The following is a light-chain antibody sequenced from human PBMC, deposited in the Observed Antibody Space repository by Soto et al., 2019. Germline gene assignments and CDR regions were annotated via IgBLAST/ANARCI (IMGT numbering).Light chain of an antibody. J-gene: IGLJ2*01. CDR1: SSDVGSYNL. CDR3: CSYAGSSTSVV. CDR2: EVS. V-gene: IGLV2-23*02. Sequence: QSALTQPASVSGSPGQSITISCTGTSSDVGSYNLVSWYQQHPGKAPKLMIYEVSKRPSGVSNRFAGSKSGNTASLTTSGLQAEEEADYYCCSYAGSSTSVVFGGGTKLTVL.